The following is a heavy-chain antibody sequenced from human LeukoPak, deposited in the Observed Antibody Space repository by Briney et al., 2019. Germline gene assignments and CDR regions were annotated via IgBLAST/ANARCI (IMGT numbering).Heavy chain of an antibody. V-gene: IGHV3-30*04. D-gene: IGHD2-2*01. CDR3: ARGYCSSISCYVDY. CDR1: GFTFSNYA. Sequence: GGSLRLSCAASGFTFSNYAMSWVRQAPGKGLEWVSAISYDGSNKYYADSVKGRFTISRDISKNTLYLQMNSLRAEDTAVYYCARGYCSSISCYVDYWGQGTLVTVSS. CDR2: ISYDGSNK. J-gene: IGHJ4*02.